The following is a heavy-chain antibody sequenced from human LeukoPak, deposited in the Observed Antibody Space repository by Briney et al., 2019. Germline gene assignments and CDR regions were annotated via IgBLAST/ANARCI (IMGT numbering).Heavy chain of an antibody. J-gene: IGHJ4*02. CDR1: GFTFSSYV. CDR3: AKPPSPSSGWHFDY. D-gene: IGHD6-19*01. Sequence: GGSLRLSCAASGFTFSSYVMSWVRQAPGKGLEWVSAIRGSGGSTYYADSVKGRSTISRDNSKNTLYLQMNSLRAEDTAVYYCAKPPSPSSGWHFDYWGQGTLVTVSS. CDR2: IRGSGGST. V-gene: IGHV3-23*01.